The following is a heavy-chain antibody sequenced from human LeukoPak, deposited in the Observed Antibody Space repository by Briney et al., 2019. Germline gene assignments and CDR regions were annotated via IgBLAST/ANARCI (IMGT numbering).Heavy chain of an antibody. CDR2: ISSSSSYI. CDR1: GFTFSSYS. Sequence: GGSLRLSCAASGFTFSSYSMNWVRQAPGKGLEWVSSISSSSSYIYYADTVKGRFTISRDNAKNSLYLQMNSLRAEDTAVYYCAREEMATMDFDYWGQGTLVTVSS. CDR3: AREEMATMDFDY. V-gene: IGHV3-21*01. D-gene: IGHD5-24*01. J-gene: IGHJ4*02.